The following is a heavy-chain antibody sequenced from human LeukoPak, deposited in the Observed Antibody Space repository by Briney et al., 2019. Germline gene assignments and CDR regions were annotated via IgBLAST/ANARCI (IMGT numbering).Heavy chain of an antibody. D-gene: IGHD6-19*01. CDR3: ARQYSSGWYGEDY. J-gene: IGHJ4*02. V-gene: IGHV1-3*01. CDR2: INAGNGNT. Sequence: ASVTVSCKASGYTFTTYAIHWVRQAPGQRLEWMGWINAGNGNTKYSQKFQGRVTITRDTSASTAYMELSSLRSEDTAVYYCARQYSSGWYGEDYWGQGTLVTVSS. CDR1: GYTFTTYA.